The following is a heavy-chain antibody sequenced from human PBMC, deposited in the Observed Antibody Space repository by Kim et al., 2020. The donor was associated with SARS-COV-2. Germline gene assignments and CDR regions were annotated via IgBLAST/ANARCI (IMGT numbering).Heavy chain of an antibody. J-gene: IGHJ3*02. CDR2: IYSGGST. Sequence: GGSLRLSCAASGFTVSSNYMSWVRQAPGKGLEWVSVIYSGGSTYYADSVKGRFTISRDNSKNTLYLQMNSLRAEDTAVYYCARDRTYYYDSSGYSDAFDIWGQGTMVTVSS. D-gene: IGHD3-22*01. CDR3: ARDRTYYYDSSGYSDAFDI. V-gene: IGHV3-53*01. CDR1: GFTVSSNY.